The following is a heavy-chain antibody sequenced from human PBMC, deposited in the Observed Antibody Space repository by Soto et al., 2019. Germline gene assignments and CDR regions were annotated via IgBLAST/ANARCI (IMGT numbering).Heavy chain of an antibody. J-gene: IGHJ6*02. CDR1: GYTFTSYD. CDR3: AREGIAARYNYGMDV. Sequence: GASVKVSCKASGYTFTSYDMHWVRQAPGQRLEWMGWINAGNGNTKYSQKFQGRVTITRDTSASTAYMELSSLRSEDTAVYYCAREGIAARYNYGMDVWGQGTTVTVSS. V-gene: IGHV1-3*01. CDR2: INAGNGNT. D-gene: IGHD6-6*01.